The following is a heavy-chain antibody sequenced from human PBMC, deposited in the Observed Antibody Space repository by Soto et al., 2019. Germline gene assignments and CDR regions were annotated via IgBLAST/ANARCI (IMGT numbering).Heavy chain of an antibody. J-gene: IGHJ4*02. CDR3: GKDPTSYDSSAPFDS. D-gene: IGHD3-22*01. V-gene: IGHV3-23*01. CDR1: GFSFSIYA. Sequence: EVQLLDSGGRLVQPGGSLRLACAASGFSFSIYAMNWVRQAPGKGLEWVSGISGGGGSTYYADSVKGRFTISRDNSKHTRYMQMNRLRVEDTTVYYCGKDPTSYDSSAPFDSWGQGPPVTVSS. CDR2: ISGGGGST.